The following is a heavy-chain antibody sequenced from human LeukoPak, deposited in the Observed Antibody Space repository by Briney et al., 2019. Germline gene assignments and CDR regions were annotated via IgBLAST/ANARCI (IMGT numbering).Heavy chain of an antibody. CDR3: ARDNSPGWFGP. Sequence: PGGSLRLSCAASGFTFWNYWVHWVRKAPGKGLEWVSRISPDGTTTAFADSVEGRFAISRDNAKNTVTLQMTSLRAEDTAMYYCARDNSPGWFGPWGQGTLVTVSA. CDR2: ISPDGTTT. D-gene: IGHD4-11*01. J-gene: IGHJ5*02. V-gene: IGHV3-74*01. CDR1: GFTFWNYW.